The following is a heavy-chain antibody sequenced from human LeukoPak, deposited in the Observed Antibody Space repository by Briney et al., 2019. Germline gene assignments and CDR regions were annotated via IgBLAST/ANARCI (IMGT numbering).Heavy chain of an antibody. CDR1: GGSISSSSYY. Sequence: SETLSLTCTVSGGSISSSSYYWGWVRQPPGKGLEWIGSIYYSGSTYYNPSLKSRVTISVDTSKNQFPLKLSSVTAADTAVYYCARVFRYYYYMDVWGKGTTVTVSS. D-gene: IGHD3-9*01. J-gene: IGHJ6*03. V-gene: IGHV4-39*06. CDR3: ARVFRYYYYMDV. CDR2: IYYSGST.